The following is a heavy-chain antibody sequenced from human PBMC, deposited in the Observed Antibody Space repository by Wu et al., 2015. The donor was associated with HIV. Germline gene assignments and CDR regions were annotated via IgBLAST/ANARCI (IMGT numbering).Heavy chain of an antibody. CDR3: ARGDYANYDFWSAYPSY. CDR1: GYTYNTYY. CDR2: INPNSGGT. D-gene: IGHD3-3*01. Sequence: QVQLVQSGPEVKKPGASVKVSCKASGYTYNTYYMHWVRQAPGQGLEWMGWINPNSGGTNYAQRFQGTVTVTRDTSIGTAYMELSRLRSDDTAVYYCARGDYANYDFWSAYPSYWGQGTLVTVSS. J-gene: IGHJ4*02. V-gene: IGHV1-2*02.